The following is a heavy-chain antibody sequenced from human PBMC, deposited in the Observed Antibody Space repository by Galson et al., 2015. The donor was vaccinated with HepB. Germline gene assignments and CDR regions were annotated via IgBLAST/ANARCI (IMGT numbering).Heavy chain of an antibody. Sequence: PALVKPTQTLTLPCTFSGFSLSTSGVGVGWIRQPPGKALEWLALIYWNDDKLYSPSLKSRLTITKDTSKNQVVLTMTNMDPVDTATYYCAHLPRVYDILTGYCPLFDYWGQGTLVTVSS. J-gene: IGHJ4*02. CDR3: AHLPRVYDILTGYCPLFDY. CDR2: IYWNDDK. CDR1: GFSLSTSGVG. D-gene: IGHD3-9*01. V-gene: IGHV2-5*01.